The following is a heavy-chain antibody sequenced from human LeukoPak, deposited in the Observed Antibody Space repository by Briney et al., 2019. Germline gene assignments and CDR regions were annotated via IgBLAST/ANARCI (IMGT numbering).Heavy chain of an antibody. D-gene: IGHD1-7*01. CDR3: AKTTLGY. J-gene: IGHJ4*02. CDR2: ISSRGTTI. Sequence: PGGSLRLSCAASGFTFSSFEMNWVRQAPGKGLEWVSYISSRGTTIYYADSVKGRFTISRDNAKNSLYLQMNSLRAEDTAVYYCAKTTLGYWGQGTLVTVSS. V-gene: IGHV3-48*03. CDR1: GFTFSSFE.